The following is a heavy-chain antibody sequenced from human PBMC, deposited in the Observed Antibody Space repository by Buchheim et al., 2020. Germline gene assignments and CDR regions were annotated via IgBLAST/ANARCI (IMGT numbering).Heavy chain of an antibody. CDR2: ISSSGSTI. CDR3: AGFYDSRNYYYYYGMDV. J-gene: IGHJ6*02. CDR1: GFTFSSYW. Sequence: EVQLVESGGGLVQPGGSLRLSCAASGFTFSSYWMSWVRQAPGKGLEWVSYISSSGSTIYYADSVKGRFTISRDNAKNSLYLQMNSLRAEDTAVYYCAGFYDSRNYYYYYGMDVWGQGTT. D-gene: IGHD3-22*01. V-gene: IGHV3-48*04.